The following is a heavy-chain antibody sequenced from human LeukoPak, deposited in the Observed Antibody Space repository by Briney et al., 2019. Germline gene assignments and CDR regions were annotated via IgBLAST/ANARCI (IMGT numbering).Heavy chain of an antibody. V-gene: IGHV3-33*01. CDR1: GFTFSSYG. J-gene: IGHJ3*02. CDR2: IWNDGNNK. CDR3: ARDDTMNYYDSTGPQGAFDI. Sequence: PGRSLRLSCAASGFTFSSYGMYWVRQAPGKGLEWVAVIWNDGNNKYYADSVKGRFTISRDNSKNTLYVQMNSLRAEDTAVYYCARDDTMNYYDSTGPQGAFDIWGQGTMVTVSS. D-gene: IGHD3-22*01.